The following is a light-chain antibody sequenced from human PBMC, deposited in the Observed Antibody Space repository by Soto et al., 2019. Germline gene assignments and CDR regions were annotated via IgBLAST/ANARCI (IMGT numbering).Light chain of an antibody. CDR3: QSYDSSLSALV. Sequence: QSALTQPASVSGSPGQSITISCTGTSSDVGSYNLVSWYQQHPGKAPKLMIYEGSKRPSGVSNRFSGSKSGNTASLAITGLQAEDEADYYCQSYDSSLSALVFGGGTKLTVL. J-gene: IGLJ2*01. V-gene: IGLV2-14*02. CDR1: SSDVGSYNL. CDR2: EGS.